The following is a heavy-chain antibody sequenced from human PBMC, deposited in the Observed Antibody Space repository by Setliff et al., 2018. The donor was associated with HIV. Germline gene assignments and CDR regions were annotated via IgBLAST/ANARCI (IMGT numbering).Heavy chain of an antibody. J-gene: IGHJ1*01. CDR1: GYRFNTYG. D-gene: IGHD3-22*01. CDR3: VRGVTRDISGYYRDEYFQH. Sequence: ASVKVSCKASGYRFNTYGISWVRQAPGQGLEWMGWISPYNGDTRFAQSLQGRVTLTTDTSTNTAYMEMRTLRTDDTAVYYCVRGVTRDISGYYRDEYFQHWGQGTPVTVSS. CDR2: ISPYNGDT. V-gene: IGHV1-18*01.